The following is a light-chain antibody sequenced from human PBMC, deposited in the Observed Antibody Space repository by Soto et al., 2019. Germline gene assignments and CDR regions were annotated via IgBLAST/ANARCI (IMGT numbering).Light chain of an antibody. J-gene: IGLJ3*02. Sequence: QSALTQPRSVSGSPGQSVTISCTGTSSDVGAYNFVSWYQQHPGRVPKLMIYDVSRRPSGVPDRFSGSKSGNTASLTISGLQDDDEADYYCCSYAGSYPLVFGGGTKLTVL. CDR1: SSDVGAYNF. V-gene: IGLV2-11*01. CDR3: CSYAGSYPLV. CDR2: DVS.